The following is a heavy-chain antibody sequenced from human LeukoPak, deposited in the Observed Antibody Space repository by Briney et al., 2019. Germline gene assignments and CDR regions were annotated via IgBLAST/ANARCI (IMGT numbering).Heavy chain of an antibody. D-gene: IGHD1-1*01. CDR2: INPNSGGT. Sequence: GASVKVSCKASGYTFTGDYMHWVRQAPGQGLEWMGWINPNSGGTDYAQTFEDRVPLTRDTSIGTAYMELSRLRSDDTAVYYCARAGRPGEYYFDSCGQGTLVTVSS. CDR1: GYTFTGDY. CDR3: ARAGRPGEYYFDS. V-gene: IGHV1-2*02. J-gene: IGHJ4*02.